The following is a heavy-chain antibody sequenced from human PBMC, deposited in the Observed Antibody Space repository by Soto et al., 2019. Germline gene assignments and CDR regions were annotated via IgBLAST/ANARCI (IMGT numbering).Heavy chain of an antibody. CDR1: GGTFSSYA. J-gene: IGHJ6*02. V-gene: IGHV1-69*13. CDR3: ARPSTTGTFLFYGMDV. D-gene: IGHD1-1*01. Sequence: SVKVSCKASGGTFSSYAISWVRQAPGQGLEWMGGIIPIFGTANYAQKFQGRVTITADESTSTAYMELSSLRSEDTAVYYCARPSTTGTFLFYGMDVWGQETTVTVSS. CDR2: IIPIFGTA.